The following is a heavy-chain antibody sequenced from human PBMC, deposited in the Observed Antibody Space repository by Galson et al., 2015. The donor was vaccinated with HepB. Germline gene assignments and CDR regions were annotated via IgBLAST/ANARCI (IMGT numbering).Heavy chain of an antibody. D-gene: IGHD3-22*01. J-gene: IGHJ4*02. CDR1: GFTFSSYA. V-gene: IGHV3-30-3*01. CDR3: ARIRDPQYYYDSSGYFDY. Sequence: SLRLSCAASGFTFSSYAMHWVRQAPGKGLEWVAVISYDGSNKYYADSVKGRFTISRDNSKNTLYLQMNSLRAEDTAVYYCARIRDPQYYYDSSGYFDYWGQGTLVTVSS. CDR2: ISYDGSNK.